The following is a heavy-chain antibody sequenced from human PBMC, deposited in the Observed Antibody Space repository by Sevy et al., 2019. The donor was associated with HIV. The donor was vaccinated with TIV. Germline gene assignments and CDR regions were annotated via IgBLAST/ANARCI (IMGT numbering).Heavy chain of an antibody. CDR2: LSFGCGEI. V-gene: IGHV3-23*01. CDR1: GFTFSKYS. D-gene: IGHD2-8*01. CDR3: AREGCTKPHDY. Sequence: GGSLRLSCAASGFTFSKYSMSWVRQPPGKGLEWVSTLSFGCGEINYADSVKGRSTISRDNSKSSVYLQMNNLRTEDTAAYYCAREGCTKPHDYWGQGTLVTVSS. J-gene: IGHJ4*02.